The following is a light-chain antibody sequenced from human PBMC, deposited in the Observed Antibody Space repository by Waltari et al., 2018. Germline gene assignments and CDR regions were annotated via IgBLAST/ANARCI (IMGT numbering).Light chain of an antibody. CDR2: DDS. V-gene: IGLV3-21*02. J-gene: IGLJ1*01. Sequence: SYVLTQPPSVSVAPVQTARITCGGDNLGRNSVHWYQQRPGQAPVMVVYDDSSRPSGIPDRFSGSNSGNTATLTISRVEAGDEADYYCEVWDSNSDHYVFAPGTRVTVL. CDR3: EVWDSNSDHYV. CDR1: NLGRNS.